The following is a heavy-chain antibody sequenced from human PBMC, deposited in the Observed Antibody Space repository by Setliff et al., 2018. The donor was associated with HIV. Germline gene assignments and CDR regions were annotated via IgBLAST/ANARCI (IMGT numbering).Heavy chain of an antibody. V-gene: IGHV4-61*02. CDR3: ATRGVIETDYDYVDIYYYNYMDV. D-gene: IGHD5-12*01. CDR1: VGSVSSGNHY. J-gene: IGHJ6*03. CDR2: IYTSGST. Sequence: SETLSLTCTVSVGSVSSGNHYWSWIRQPAGKGLEWIGRIYTSGSTNYNPSLKSRVTISVDTSRNQFSLRLNSVTAADTAVYYCATRGVIETDYDYVDIYYYNYMDVWGKGTTVTVSS.